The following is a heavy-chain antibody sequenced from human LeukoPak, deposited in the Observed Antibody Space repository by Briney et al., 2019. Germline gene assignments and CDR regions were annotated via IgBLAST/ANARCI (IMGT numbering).Heavy chain of an antibody. CDR3: ARASGSYWWFDS. D-gene: IGHD1-26*01. V-gene: IGHV1-2*02. J-gene: IGHJ5*01. CDR1: GYTFTGYY. Sequence: ASVKVSCKASGYTFTGYYLHWVRQAPGQGLEWMGCVNPNSGDTNYAQKFQGSVTMTRDTSISTVYMELSRLRSDDTAVYYCARASGSYWWFDSWGEGTLVTVSS. CDR2: VNPNSGDT.